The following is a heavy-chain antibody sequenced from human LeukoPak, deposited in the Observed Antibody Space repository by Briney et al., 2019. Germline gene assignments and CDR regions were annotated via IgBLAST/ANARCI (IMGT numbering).Heavy chain of an antibody. J-gene: IGHJ3*02. Sequence: GASVKVSCKASGYTFTSYGISWVRQAPGQGLEWMGIINPSGGSTSYAQKFQGRVTMTRDMSTSTVYMELSSLRSEDTAVYYCAREGSAFDIWGQGTMATVSS. V-gene: IGHV1-46*01. CDR1: GYTFTSYG. CDR2: INPSGGST. D-gene: IGHD2-15*01. CDR3: AREGSAFDI.